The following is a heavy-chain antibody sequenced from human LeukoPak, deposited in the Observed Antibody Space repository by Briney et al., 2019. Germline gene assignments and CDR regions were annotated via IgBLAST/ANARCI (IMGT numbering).Heavy chain of an antibody. J-gene: IGHJ6*04. D-gene: IGHD3-3*02. CDR2: IRPDGHNK. CDR3: AKEGAASWDVDV. Sequence: GGSLRLSCAASGFIFIGYGMHWVRQAPGKGPEWVAFIRPDGHNKYYADSVKGRFMISRDSSKNTVDLQMNSLRGDDTAMYYCAKEGAASWDVDVWDKGTTVTVSS. CDR1: GFIFIGYG. V-gene: IGHV3-30*02.